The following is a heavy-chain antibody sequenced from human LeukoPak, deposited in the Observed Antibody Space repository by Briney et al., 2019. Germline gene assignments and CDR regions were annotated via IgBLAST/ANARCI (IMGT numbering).Heavy chain of an antibody. Sequence: PSETLSLTCTVSGGSVSSGSYYWSWIRQPPGKGLEWIGYIYYSGSTNYNPSLKSRVTISVDTSKNQFSLELSSVTAADTAVYYCARDATTQAFDIWGQGTMVTVSS. D-gene: IGHD4-17*01. J-gene: IGHJ3*02. V-gene: IGHV4-61*01. CDR2: IYYSGST. CDR3: ARDATTQAFDI. CDR1: GGSVSSGSYY.